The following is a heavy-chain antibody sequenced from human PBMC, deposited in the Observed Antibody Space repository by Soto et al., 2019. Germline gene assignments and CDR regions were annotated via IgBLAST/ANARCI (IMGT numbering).Heavy chain of an antibody. V-gene: IGHV4-61*01. CDR2: IDYSGST. D-gene: IGHD6-19*01. CDR1: AGSVSGSSHY. CDR3: ARAGTSSRRAVAGYFHY. Sequence: QVQLQESGPGLVKPSETLSLTCSVSAGSVSGSSHYWNWIRQTPGKGLEWIGYIDYSGSTNYNPSLKSRVTRSVATSKTELCLQLSSVTAADTAVYYCARAGTSSRRAVAGYFHYWGQGTQVTVSS. J-gene: IGHJ1*01.